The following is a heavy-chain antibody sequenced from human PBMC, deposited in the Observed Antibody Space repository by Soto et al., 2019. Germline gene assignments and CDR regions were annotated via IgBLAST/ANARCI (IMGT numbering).Heavy chain of an antibody. J-gene: IGHJ6*02. CDR2: IIPIFGTG. V-gene: IGHV1-69*06. CDR1: GGTFSSYA. CDR3: ARDYRSTSRRVPYGMDF. D-gene: IGHD2-2*01. Sequence: QVQLVQSGAEVKKPGSSVKVSCKASGGTFSSYAISWVRQAPGQGLEWMGGIIPIFGTGNYAQKFQGRVTFPADKSTSTADMELSSLRSEDTDVYYCARDYRSTSRRVPYGMDFWGQGTTVTVSS.